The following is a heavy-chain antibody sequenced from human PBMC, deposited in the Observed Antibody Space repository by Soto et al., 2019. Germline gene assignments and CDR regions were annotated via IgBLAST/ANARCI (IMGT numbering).Heavy chain of an antibody. CDR3: ASGWFGEFVYYFDY. Sequence: QVQLVQSGAEVKKPGASVKVSCKASGYTFTSYGISWVRQAPGQGLEWMGWISVYNGNTNYAQKLQGRVTMTTDTSTSTAYMELRCLRSDDTDVYYCASGWFGEFVYYFDYWGQGTLVTVSS. CDR2: ISVYNGNT. J-gene: IGHJ4*02. D-gene: IGHD3-10*01. CDR1: GYTFTSYG. V-gene: IGHV1-18*01.